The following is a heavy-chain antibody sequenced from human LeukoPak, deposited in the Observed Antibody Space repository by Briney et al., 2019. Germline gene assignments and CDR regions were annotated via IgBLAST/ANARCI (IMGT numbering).Heavy chain of an antibody. CDR1: GGSMSSGTYY. J-gene: IGHJ4*02. Sequence: SGTLSLTCTVSGGSMSSGTYYWSWIRQPAGKGLEWIGRVYNAGSNFNSGSTNYNPSLKSRVTISVDTSKNQFSLKLSSVTAADTAVYYCARGRDGYNYDYWGQGTLVTVSS. V-gene: IGHV4-61*02. D-gene: IGHD5-24*01. CDR2: VYNAGSNFNSGST. CDR3: ARGRDGYNYDY.